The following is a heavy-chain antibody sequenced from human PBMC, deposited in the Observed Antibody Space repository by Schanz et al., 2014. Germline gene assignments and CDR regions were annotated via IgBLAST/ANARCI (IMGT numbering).Heavy chain of an antibody. CDR1: GYTFISYF. CDR3: ARAAYGGYTSTPLRY. Sequence: QVQLVQSGAEVKKPGASEKVSCKASGYTFISYFIHWVRQAPGQGLEWMGIINPTGGSTSYAQRFQGRVTVTRDTSTSTVYMELSSLRSEDTAVYYCARAAYGGYTSTPLRYWGQGTLVTVSS. V-gene: IGHV1-46*01. D-gene: IGHD5-12*01. J-gene: IGHJ4*02. CDR2: INPTGGST.